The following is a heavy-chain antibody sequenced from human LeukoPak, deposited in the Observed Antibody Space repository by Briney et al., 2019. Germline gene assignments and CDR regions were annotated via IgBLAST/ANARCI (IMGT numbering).Heavy chain of an antibody. V-gene: IGHV4-30-2*01. CDR2: IYHSGST. Sequence: PSETLSLTCAVSGGSISSGGYSWSWIRQPPGKGLEWIGYIYHSGSTYYNPSLKSRVTISVDRSKNQFSLKLSSVTAADTAVYYCARAFRAYCSGSYRNWFDPWGQGTLVTVSS. D-gene: IGHD3-10*01. CDR3: ARAFRAYCSGSYRNWFDP. J-gene: IGHJ5*02. CDR1: GGSISSGGYS.